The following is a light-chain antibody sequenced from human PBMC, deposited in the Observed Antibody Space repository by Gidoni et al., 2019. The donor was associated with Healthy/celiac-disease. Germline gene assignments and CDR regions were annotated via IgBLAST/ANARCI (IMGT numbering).Light chain of an antibody. J-gene: IGKJ1*01. V-gene: IGKV3-20*01. Sequence: EIVLTQSPGTLSLSPGERAPLSCRASQSVSSSYLAWYQQKPGQAPRLLIYGASSRATGIPDRFSGSGSGTDFTLTISRLEPEDFAVYYCQQYGSSLRWTFGQGTKVEIK. CDR2: GAS. CDR1: QSVSSSY. CDR3: QQYGSSLRWT.